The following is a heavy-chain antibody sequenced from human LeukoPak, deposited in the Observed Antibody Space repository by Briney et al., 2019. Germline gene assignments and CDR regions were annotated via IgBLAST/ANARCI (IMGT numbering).Heavy chain of an antibody. Sequence: GGSLRLSCAASGFTFSSYSMNWVRQAPEKGLEWVSSISSSSSYIYYADSVKGRFTISRDNAKNSLYLQMNSLRAEDTAVYYCARDPPVVRGLWGPYWGQGTLVTVSS. J-gene: IGHJ4*02. V-gene: IGHV3-21*01. CDR1: GFTFSSYS. D-gene: IGHD3-10*01. CDR3: ARDPPVVRGLWGPY. CDR2: ISSSSSYI.